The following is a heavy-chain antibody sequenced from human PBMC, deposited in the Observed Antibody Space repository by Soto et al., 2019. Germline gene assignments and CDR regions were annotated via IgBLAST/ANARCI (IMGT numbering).Heavy chain of an antibody. V-gene: IGHV3-15*01. CDR1: GFTFSNAW. CDR2: IKSKTDGGTT. CDR3: TTSFRWLLPSRSLYYYGMDV. Sequence: PGGSLRLSCAASGFTFSNAWMSWVRQAPGKGLEWVGRIKSKTDGGTTDYAAPAKGRFTISRDDSTNTLYLQMNRLKTEDTAVYYRTTSFRWLLPSRSLYYYGMDVWGQGTTVTVSS. J-gene: IGHJ6*02. D-gene: IGHD3-22*01.